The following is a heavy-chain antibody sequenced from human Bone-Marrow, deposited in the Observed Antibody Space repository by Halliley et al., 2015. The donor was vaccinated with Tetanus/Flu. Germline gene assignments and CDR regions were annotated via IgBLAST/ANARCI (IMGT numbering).Heavy chain of an antibody. V-gene: IGHV3-48*02. J-gene: IGHJ4*02. CDR3: ARGTNDY. Sequence: KGLGWVSHISGTSSSIYYTDSVKGRFTISRDDAKNSLYLQMNSLRDDDTAVYYCARGTNDYWGQGTLVTVSS. CDR2: ISGTSSSI.